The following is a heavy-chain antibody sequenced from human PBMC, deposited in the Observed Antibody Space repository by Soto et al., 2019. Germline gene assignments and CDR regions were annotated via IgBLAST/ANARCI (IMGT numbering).Heavy chain of an antibody. CDR3: ARDGCCSGGGCYSVAVFDY. J-gene: IGHJ4*02. CDR1: GFTFSSYG. V-gene: IGHV3-33*01. Sequence: QVQLVESGGGVVQPGRSLRLSCAASGFTFSSYGMHWVRQAPGKGLEWVAVIWYDGSNKYYADSVKGRFTISRDNSKNELYLQMQSPGAEDTAVYHCARDGCCSGGGCYSVAVFDYWGQGPLVTVSS. D-gene: IGHD2-15*01. CDR2: IWYDGSNK.